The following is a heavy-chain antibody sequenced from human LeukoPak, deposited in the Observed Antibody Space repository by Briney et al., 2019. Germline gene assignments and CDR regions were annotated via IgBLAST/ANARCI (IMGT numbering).Heavy chain of an antibody. CDR3: ARPYTIFGVVSLFDY. Sequence: GGSLRLSCAASGFTFSSYWMSWVRQAPEKGLEWVANIKQDGSEKYYVDSVKGRFTISRDNAKNSLYLQMNSLRAEDTAVYYCARPYTIFGVVSLFDYWGQGTLVTVSS. CDR1: GFTFSSYW. D-gene: IGHD3-3*01. J-gene: IGHJ4*02. V-gene: IGHV3-7*01. CDR2: IKQDGSEK.